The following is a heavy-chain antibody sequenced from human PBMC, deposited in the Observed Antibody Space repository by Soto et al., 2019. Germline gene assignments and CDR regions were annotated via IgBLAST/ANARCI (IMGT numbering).Heavy chain of an antibody. D-gene: IGHD6-19*01. CDR2: ISAYNGNT. CDR1: GYTFTSYG. Sequence: QVQLVQSGAEVKKPGASVKVSCKASGYTFTSYGISWVRQAPGQGLEWMGWISAYNGNTNYAQKLQGRVTMTTDTSTSTAYMERRSLRSDDTAVYYCARLNPGGAGTALFLENWFDPWGQGTLVTVSS. J-gene: IGHJ5*02. CDR3: ARLNPGGAGTALFLENWFDP. V-gene: IGHV1-18*01.